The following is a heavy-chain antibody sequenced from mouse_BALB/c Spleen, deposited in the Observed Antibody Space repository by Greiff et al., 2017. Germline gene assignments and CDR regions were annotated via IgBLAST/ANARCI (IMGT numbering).Heavy chain of an antibody. D-gene: IGHD2-4*01. CDR2: ISYSGST. CDR3: ARRGPYYDYDGAWFAY. CDR1: GYSITSDYA. V-gene: IGHV3-2*02. Sequence: EVQLQESGPGLVKPSQSLSLTCTVTGYSITSDYAWNWIRQFPGNKLEWMGYISYSGSTSYNPSLKSRISITRDTSKNQFFLQLNSVTTEDTATYYCARRGPYYDYDGAWFAYWGQGTLVTVSA. J-gene: IGHJ3*01.